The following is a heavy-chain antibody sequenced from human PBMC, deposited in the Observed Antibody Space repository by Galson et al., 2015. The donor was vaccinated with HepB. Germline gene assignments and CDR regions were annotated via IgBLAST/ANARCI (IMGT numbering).Heavy chain of an antibody. D-gene: IGHD3-16*01. CDR2: ISYDGSNK. CDR3: ARDYDGDYYYGMDV. J-gene: IGHJ6*02. CDR1: GFTFSSYA. V-gene: IGHV3-30-3*01. Sequence: SCKASGFTFSSYAMHWVRQAPGKGLEWVAVISYDGSNKYYADSVKGRFTISRDNSKNTLYLQMNSLRAEDTAVYYCARDYDGDYYYGMDVWGQGTTVTVSS.